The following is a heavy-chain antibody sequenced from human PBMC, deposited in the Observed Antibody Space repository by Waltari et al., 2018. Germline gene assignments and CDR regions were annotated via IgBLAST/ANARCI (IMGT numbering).Heavy chain of an antibody. J-gene: IGHJ4*02. CDR3: ARIAAADY. Sequence: QVQLVQSGAEVKTPGASVKVSCTASGYPFTSYYMHWVRQAPGQGLEWMVIINRSGGSTSYAQKGQGRVTMTRDTAKSTVYMELSSLRSEDTAVYYCARIAAADYWGQGTLVTVSS. D-gene: IGHD6-13*01. CDR1: GYPFTSYY. CDR2: INRSGGST. V-gene: IGHV1-46*01.